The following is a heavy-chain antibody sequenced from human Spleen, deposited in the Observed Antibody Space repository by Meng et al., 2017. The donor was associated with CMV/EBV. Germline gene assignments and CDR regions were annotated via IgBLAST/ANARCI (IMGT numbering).Heavy chain of an antibody. CDR2: ISYDVNNE. D-gene: IGHD3-10*01. J-gene: IGHJ4*02. CDR1: GFTFRSYA. V-gene: IGHV3-30-3*01. Sequence: ASGFTFRSYAMHWVRQAPGKGLEWVAVISYDVNNEYYADSVKGRFTIFRDNSKNTLYLQMNSLRVEDTAVYYCARDWGSGSYFFEYWGQGTLVTVSS. CDR3: ARDWGSGSYFFEY.